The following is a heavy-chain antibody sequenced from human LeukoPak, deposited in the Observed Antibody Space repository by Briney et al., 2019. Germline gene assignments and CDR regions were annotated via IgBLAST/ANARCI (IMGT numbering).Heavy chain of an antibody. CDR3: AREAPDPWVVY. CDR1: GGSISSGGYY. CDR2: IYYSGST. V-gene: IGHV4-31*03. D-gene: IGHD2-15*01. J-gene: IGHJ4*02. Sequence: SETLSLTCTVSGGSISSGGYYWSWIRQHPGKGLEWIGYIYYSGSTYYNPSLKSRVTISEDTSKNQFSLKLSSVTAADTAVYYCAREAPDPWVVYWGQGTLITVSS.